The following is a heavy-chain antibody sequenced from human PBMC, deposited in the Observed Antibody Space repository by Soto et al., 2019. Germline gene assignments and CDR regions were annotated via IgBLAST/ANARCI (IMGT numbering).Heavy chain of an antibody. CDR1: GFTFSSYW. D-gene: IGHD1-7*01. J-gene: IGHJ6*02. CDR2: IRQDGSEK. V-gene: IGHV3-7*03. CDR3: ARHWKYVHYYYGMDV. Sequence: PGGSLRLSCAASGFTFSSYWMSWVRQAPGKGLEWVANIRQDGSEKYYVDSVKGRFTISRDNAKNSLYLQMNSLRAEDTAVYYCARHWKYVHYYYGMDVWGQGTTVTVSS.